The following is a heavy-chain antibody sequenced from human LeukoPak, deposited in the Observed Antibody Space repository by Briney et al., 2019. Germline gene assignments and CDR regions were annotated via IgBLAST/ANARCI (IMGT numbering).Heavy chain of an antibody. CDR1: GFSFNAFW. D-gene: IGHD5-18*01. Sequence: GGSLRLSCVGSGFSFNAFWIGWVRKAPGKGMEWVANMKQDGSEKYYLDSVKGRFTISRDNAKNSIYLQMNRLRVEGTAVYYCARPRGYGTPHDAFDIWGQGTMVTVSS. CDR2: MKQDGSEK. V-gene: IGHV3-7*01. CDR3: ARPRGYGTPHDAFDI. J-gene: IGHJ3*02.